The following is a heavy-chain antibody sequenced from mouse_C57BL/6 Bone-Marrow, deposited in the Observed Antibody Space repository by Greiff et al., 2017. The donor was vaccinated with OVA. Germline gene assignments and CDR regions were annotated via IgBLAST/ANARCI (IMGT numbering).Heavy chain of an antibody. CDR1: GYSITSGYY. D-gene: IGHD1-1*01. J-gene: IGHJ1*03. CDR3: AREIPYYYGSSYWYFDV. Sequence: VQLKESGPGLVKPSQSLSLTCSVTGYSITSGYYWNWIRQFPGNKLEWMGYISYDGSNNYNPSLKNRISITRDTSKNPFFLKLNSVTTEDTATYYCAREIPYYYGSSYWYFDVWGTGTTVTVSS. V-gene: IGHV3-6*01. CDR2: ISYDGSN.